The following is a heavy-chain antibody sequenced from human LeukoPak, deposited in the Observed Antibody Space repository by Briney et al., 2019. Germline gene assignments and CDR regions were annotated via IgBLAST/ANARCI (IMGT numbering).Heavy chain of an antibody. CDR3: ARGRSSGWKRGGFDY. Sequence: ASVKVSCKASGYTFTSYDINWVRQATGQGLEWMGWMNPNSGNTGYAQKFQGGVTMTRNTSISTAYMELSSLRSEDTAVYYCARGRSSGWKRGGFDYWGQGTLVTVSS. CDR1: GYTFTSYD. CDR2: MNPNSGNT. V-gene: IGHV1-8*01. J-gene: IGHJ4*02. D-gene: IGHD6-19*01.